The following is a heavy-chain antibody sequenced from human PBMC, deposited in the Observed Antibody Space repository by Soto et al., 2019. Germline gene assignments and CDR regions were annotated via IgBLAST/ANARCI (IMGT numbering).Heavy chain of an antibody. CDR3: ATERRSGWSFDY. CDR1: GFTFSTYA. CDR2: ISGSGDST. Sequence: EVQLLESGGGLVQPGGSLRLSCAASGFTFSTYAMNWVRQAPGKGLEWVSGISGSGDSTYYADSVKGRFTVSRDNSKKTLYLQMNSLGGEDTDVFYCATERRSGWSFDYWGQGTLVTVST. V-gene: IGHV3-23*01. J-gene: IGHJ4*02. D-gene: IGHD6-19*01.